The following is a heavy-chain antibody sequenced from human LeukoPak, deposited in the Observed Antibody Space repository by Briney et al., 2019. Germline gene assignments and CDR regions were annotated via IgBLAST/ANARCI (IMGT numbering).Heavy chain of an antibody. Sequence: GGSLRLSCAASGFTFSHYAMAWVRQPPGRGLEWVSFIRYDGRDTYYGDSVKGRSTISRDNSQKTLFLALSSLRPEDTAVYYCAKDIGYCSDTSCYTPHAFDVWGRGTMITVSS. CDR3: AKDIGYCSDTSCYTPHAFDV. CDR1: GFTFSHYA. D-gene: IGHD2-2*02. J-gene: IGHJ3*01. CDR2: IRYDGRDT. V-gene: IGHV3-30*02.